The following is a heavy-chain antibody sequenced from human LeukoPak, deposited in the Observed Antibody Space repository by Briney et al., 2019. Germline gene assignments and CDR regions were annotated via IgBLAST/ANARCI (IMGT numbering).Heavy chain of an antibody. J-gene: IGHJ4*02. V-gene: IGHV4-59*01. CDR1: GGSISSYY. Sequence: SETLSLTCTVSGGSISSYYWSWIRQPPGKGLEWIGYIYYSGSTNYNPSLKSRVTISVDTSKNQFSLKLSSVTAADTAVYYCASSQGSGYYYLRFDYWGQGTLVTVSS. D-gene: IGHD3-22*01. CDR2: IYYSGST. CDR3: ASSQGSGYYYLRFDY.